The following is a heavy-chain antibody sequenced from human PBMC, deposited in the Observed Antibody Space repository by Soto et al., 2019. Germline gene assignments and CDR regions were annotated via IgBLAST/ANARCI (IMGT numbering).Heavy chain of an antibody. CDR3: ARGFMVVVPAATGYYYMDV. J-gene: IGHJ6*03. CDR2: INHSGST. CDR1: GGSFSGYY. D-gene: IGHD2-2*01. V-gene: IGHV4-34*01. Sequence: PSETLSLTCAVYGGSFSGYYWSWIRQPPGKGLEWIGEINHSGSTNYNPSLKSRVTISVDTSKNQFSLKLSSVTAADTAVYYCARGFMVVVPAATGYYYMDVWGKGTTVTVS.